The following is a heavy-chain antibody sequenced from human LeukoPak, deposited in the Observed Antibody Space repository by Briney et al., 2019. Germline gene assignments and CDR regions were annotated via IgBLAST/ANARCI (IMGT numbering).Heavy chain of an antibody. J-gene: IGHJ4*02. CDR3: AKDYDILTGRDY. D-gene: IGHD3-9*01. V-gene: IGHV3-30*02. Sequence: GGSLRLSCAASGFTFSSYGMHWVRQAPGKGLEWVAFIRYDGSNKYYADSVKGRFTISRDNSKNTLYLQMNSLRAEDTAAYYCAKDYDILTGRDYWGQGTLVTVSS. CDR2: IRYDGSNK. CDR1: GFTFSSYG.